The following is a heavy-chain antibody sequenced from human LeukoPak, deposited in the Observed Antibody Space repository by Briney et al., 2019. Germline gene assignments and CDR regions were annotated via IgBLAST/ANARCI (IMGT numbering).Heavy chain of an antibody. CDR1: GFTFDDYA. CDR3: AKDSTPHSHYYDSSGYGY. V-gene: IGHV3-9*01. Sequence: PGGSLRLSRAASGFTFDDYAMHWVRQAPGKGLEWVSGISWNSGSIGYADSVKGRFTISRDNAKNSLYLQMNSLRAEDTALYYCAKDSTPHSHYYDSSGYGYWGQGTLVTVSS. D-gene: IGHD3-22*01. CDR2: ISWNSGSI. J-gene: IGHJ4*02.